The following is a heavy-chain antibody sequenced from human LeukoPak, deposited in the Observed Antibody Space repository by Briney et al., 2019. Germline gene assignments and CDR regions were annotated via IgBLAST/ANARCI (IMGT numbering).Heavy chain of an antibody. CDR2: ISGSGGST. V-gene: IGHV3-23*01. J-gene: IGHJ4*02. CDR3: AKEKIAVAGTVY. D-gene: IGHD6-19*01. CDR1: GFTFSTFA. Sequence: GGSLRLSCVASGFTFSTFAMIWVRQPPGKGLEGVSAISGSGGSTYYADSVKGRFTISRDNSKNTLYLQMNSLRAEDTAVYYCAKEKIAVAGTVYWGQGTLVTVSS.